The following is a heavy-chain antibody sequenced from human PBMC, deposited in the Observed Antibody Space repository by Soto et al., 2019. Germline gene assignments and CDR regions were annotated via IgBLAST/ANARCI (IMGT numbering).Heavy chain of an antibody. CDR3: ARSGNADPREFDY. CDR2: IRNKLNGYST. V-gene: IGHV3-72*01. J-gene: IGHJ4*02. D-gene: IGHD1-1*01. CDR1: TFTVSDHY. Sequence: GGSLRLSCAASTFTVSDHYMDWVRQAPGKGLEWVGRIRNKLNGYSTEYAASVKGRFTISGDDLMNSVYLQMNSLKIEDTAMYYCARSGNADPREFDYWGQGTLVTVSS.